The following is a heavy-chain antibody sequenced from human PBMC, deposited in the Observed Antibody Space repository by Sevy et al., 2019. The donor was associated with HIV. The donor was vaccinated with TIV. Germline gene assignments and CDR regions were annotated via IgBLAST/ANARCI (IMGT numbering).Heavy chain of an antibody. V-gene: IGHV3-20*04. J-gene: IGHJ4*02. CDR2: INWNGGST. CDR1: GFTFDDYG. Sequence: GGSLRLSCAASGFTFDDYGMSWVRQAPGKGLEWVSGINWNGGSTGYADSVKGRFTISRDNAKNSLYLQMYSLRAEDTALYYCARDRPYMITFGGVIPYYFDYWGQGTLVTVSS. D-gene: IGHD3-16*02. CDR3: ARDRPYMITFGGVIPYYFDY.